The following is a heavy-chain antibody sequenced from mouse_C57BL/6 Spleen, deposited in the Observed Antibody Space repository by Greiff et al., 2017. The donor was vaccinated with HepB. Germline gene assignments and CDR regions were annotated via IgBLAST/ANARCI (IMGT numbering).Heavy chain of an antibody. CDR3: ARSGGYFDD. J-gene: IGHJ2*01. CDR2: IDPETGGT. V-gene: IGHV1-15*01. Sequence: VQLKESGAELVRPGASVTLSCKASGYTFTDYDMHWVKQTPVHGLEWIGAIDPETGGTAYNQKFKGKAILTADKSSSTAYMELRSLTSEDAAVYYCARSGGYFDDWGQGTTLTVSS. D-gene: IGHD3-1*01. CDR1: GYTFTDYD.